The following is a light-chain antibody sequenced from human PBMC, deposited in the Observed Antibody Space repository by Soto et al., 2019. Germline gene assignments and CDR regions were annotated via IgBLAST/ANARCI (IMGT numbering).Light chain of an antibody. V-gene: IGLV2-14*01. Sequence: QSVLTQPASVSGSPGQSITMSCTGSSSDVGGYNFVSWYQHHPGKAPKLILYEVTTRPSGVSSRFSGSKSGNTASLTISGLQADDEANYYCSSYTSSNTPYVFGTGTKVTVL. J-gene: IGLJ1*01. CDR1: SSDVGGYNF. CDR2: EVT. CDR3: SSYTSSNTPYV.